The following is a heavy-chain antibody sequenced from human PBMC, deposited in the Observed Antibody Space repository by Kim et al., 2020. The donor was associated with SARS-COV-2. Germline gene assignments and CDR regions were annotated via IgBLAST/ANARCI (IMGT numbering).Heavy chain of an antibody. Sequence: DGSITTYAEAVKGRLTITRDNAKNTLYLKRNSLRAEDTAVYYCVRDSSATYWGQGTLVTVSS. V-gene: IGHV3-74*03. J-gene: IGHJ4*02. CDR2: DGSIT. CDR3: VRDSSATY.